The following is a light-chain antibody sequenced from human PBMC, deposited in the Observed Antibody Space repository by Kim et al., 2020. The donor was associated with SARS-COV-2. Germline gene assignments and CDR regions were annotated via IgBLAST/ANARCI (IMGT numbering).Light chain of an antibody. V-gene: IGKV1-5*01. J-gene: IGKJ1*01. CDR3: QQYDTYWT. CDR2: DAY. Sequence: GDRVTITCRASQNIRNCLAWYQQRPGKAPKLLIYDAYSLESGVPSRFSGSGSGAEFTLTINSLQPDDFATYFCQQYDTYWTFGQGTKVE. CDR1: QNIRNC.